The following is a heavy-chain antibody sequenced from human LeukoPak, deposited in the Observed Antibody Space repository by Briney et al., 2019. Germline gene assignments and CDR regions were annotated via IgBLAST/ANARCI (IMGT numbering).Heavy chain of an antibody. CDR3: ARDLTTVTTYADAFDI. J-gene: IGHJ3*02. D-gene: IGHD4-17*01. V-gene: IGHV1-18*01. CDR1: GYTFTSYG. CDR2: ISAYNGNT. Sequence: ASVKVSCKASGYTFTSYGISWVRQAPGQGLEWMGWISAYNGNTNYAQKLQGRVIMTTDTSTSTAYMELRSLRSDDTAVYYCARDLTTVTTYADAFDIWGQGTMVTVSS.